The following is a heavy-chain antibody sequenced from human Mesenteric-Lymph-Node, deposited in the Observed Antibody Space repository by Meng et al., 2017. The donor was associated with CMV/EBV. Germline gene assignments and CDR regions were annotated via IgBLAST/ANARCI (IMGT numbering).Heavy chain of an antibody. J-gene: IGHJ4*02. CDR1: GFTFSSYW. D-gene: IGHD4-11*01. CDR3: ARENDYSNYFDS. V-gene: IGHV3-30-3*01. Sequence: GGSLRLSCAASGFTFSSYWMSWVRQAPGKGLEWVGSISFDGDNKYYADSVEGRFTISRDNPRKTLYLQMNSLRDEDTAVYYCARENDYSNYFDSWGQGTLVTVSS. CDR2: ISFDGDNK.